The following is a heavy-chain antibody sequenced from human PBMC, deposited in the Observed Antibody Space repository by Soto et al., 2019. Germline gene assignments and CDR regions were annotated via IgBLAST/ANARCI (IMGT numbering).Heavy chain of an antibody. V-gene: IGHV1-69*01. D-gene: IGHD1-7*01. J-gene: IGHJ5*02. Sequence: QVQLVQSGAEVKKPGSSVKVSCKASGGTFSSYAISWVRQAPGQGLEWMGGIIPIFGTANYAQKFQGRVTITADEATSTAYMELSSLRSEDTAVYYCARVWSLLELRSGWFDPWGQGTLVTVSS. CDR2: IIPIFGTA. CDR1: GGTFSSYA. CDR3: ARVWSLLELRSGWFDP.